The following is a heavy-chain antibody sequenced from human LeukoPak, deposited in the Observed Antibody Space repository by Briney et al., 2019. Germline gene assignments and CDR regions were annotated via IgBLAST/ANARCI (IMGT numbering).Heavy chain of an antibody. CDR3: ARASGRPAVGEFDD. CDR1: AFTFSDYY. D-gene: IGHD3-16*01. Sequence: PGGSLRLSCAASAFTFSDYYMSWIRQAPGKGLEWISYIGFSGKTIFYADSVKGRFTISRDNAKNSLYLQMNSLRAEDTAVYYCARASGRPAVGEFDDWGQGTLVTVSS. V-gene: IGHV3-11*04. J-gene: IGHJ4*02. CDR2: IGFSGKTI.